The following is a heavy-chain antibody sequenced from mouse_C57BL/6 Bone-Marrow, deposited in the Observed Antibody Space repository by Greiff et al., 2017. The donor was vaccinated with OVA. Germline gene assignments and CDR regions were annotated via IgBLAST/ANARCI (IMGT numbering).Heavy chain of an antibody. V-gene: IGHV1-5*01. Sequence: EVQLQESGTVLARPGASVKMSCKTSGYTFTSYWMHWVKQRPGQGLEWIGAIYPGNGDTSYNQKFKGKAKLTAVTSASTAYMELSSLTNEDSAVYYCTTYGSLAYWGQGTLVTVSA. CDR1: GYTFTSYW. CDR3: TTYGSLAY. D-gene: IGHD1-1*02. J-gene: IGHJ3*01. CDR2: IYPGNGDT.